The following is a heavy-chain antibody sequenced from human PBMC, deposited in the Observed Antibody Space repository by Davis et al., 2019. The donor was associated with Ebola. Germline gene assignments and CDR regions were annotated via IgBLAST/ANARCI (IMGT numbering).Heavy chain of an antibody. J-gene: IGHJ4*02. CDR2: ISGSGGST. CDR1: GFTFSNAW. D-gene: IGHD6-19*01. CDR3: AKVSSSGWYYFDY. V-gene: IGHV3-23*01. Sequence: GGSLRLSCAASGFTFSNAWMNWVRQAPGKGLEWVSAISGSGGSTYYADSVKGRFTISRDNSKNTLYLQMNSLRAEDTAVYYCAKVSSSGWYYFDYWGQGTLVTVSS.